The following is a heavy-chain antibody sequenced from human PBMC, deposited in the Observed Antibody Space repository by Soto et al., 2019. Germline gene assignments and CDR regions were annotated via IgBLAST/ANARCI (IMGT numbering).Heavy chain of an antibody. Sequence: SVKVSCKASGGTFSSYAISWVRQAPGQGLEWMGGIIPIFGTANYAQKFQGRVTVTADESTSTAYMELSSLRSEDTAVYYCARDPPYGDRFDYWGQGTLVTVPQ. CDR2: IIPIFGTA. J-gene: IGHJ4*02. D-gene: IGHD4-17*01. CDR1: GGTFSSYA. V-gene: IGHV1-69*13. CDR3: ARDPPYGDRFDY.